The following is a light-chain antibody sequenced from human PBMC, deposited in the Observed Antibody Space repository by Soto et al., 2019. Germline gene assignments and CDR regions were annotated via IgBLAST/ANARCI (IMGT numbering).Light chain of an antibody. V-gene: IGKV3-15*01. Sequence: EIVMTQSPATVSVSPGERATLSCRASQSVSDKLAWYQQKPGQAPRLLIYHASARATGIPARFSGSGSGTEFTLTISGLQSEDFAVYYCQQYNNWPPWKFGQGTKVDIK. CDR2: HAS. J-gene: IGKJ1*01. CDR3: QQYNNWPPWK. CDR1: QSVSDK.